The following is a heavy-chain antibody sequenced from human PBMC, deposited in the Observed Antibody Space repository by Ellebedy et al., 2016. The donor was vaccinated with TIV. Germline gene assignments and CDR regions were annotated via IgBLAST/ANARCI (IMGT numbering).Heavy chain of an antibody. CDR2: ISGSGGNT. V-gene: IGHV3-23*01. Sequence: GGSLRLXCAASGFTFSNYAMSWVRQAPEKGLEWVSSISGSGGNTYYADSVKGRFTISRDNFKDTVYLQMNSLRAEDTAVYYCAKDAAGSSGWLPISHFDYWGQGTLVTVSS. D-gene: IGHD6-19*01. CDR3: AKDAAGSSGWLPISHFDY. J-gene: IGHJ4*02. CDR1: GFTFSNYA.